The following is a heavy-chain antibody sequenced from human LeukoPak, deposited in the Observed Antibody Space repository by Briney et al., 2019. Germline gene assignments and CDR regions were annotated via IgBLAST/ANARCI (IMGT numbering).Heavy chain of an antibody. CDR1: GFTFSSYA. D-gene: IGHD6-19*01. V-gene: IGHV3-23*01. CDR3: ARGFLGQWLAVDY. Sequence: GGSLRLSCAASGFTFSSYAMSWVRQAPGKGLEWVSAISGSGGSTYYADSVRGRFTISRDNAKNSLYLQMNSLRAEDTAVYYCARGFLGQWLAVDYWGQGTLVTVSS. J-gene: IGHJ4*02. CDR2: ISGSGGST.